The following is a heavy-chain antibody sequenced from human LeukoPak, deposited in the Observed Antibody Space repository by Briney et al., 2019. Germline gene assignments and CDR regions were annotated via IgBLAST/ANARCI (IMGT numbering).Heavy chain of an antibody. V-gene: IGHV1-18*01. Sequence: ASVKVSCKASGYTFTSYGISWVRQAPGQGLEWMGWISAYNGNTNYAQKLQGRVTMTTDTSTSTAYMELRSLRSDDTAVYYCARLEGDCSGGSCYRPIDYWGQGTLVTVSP. J-gene: IGHJ4*02. CDR1: GYTFTSYG. CDR2: ISAYNGNT. CDR3: ARLEGDCSGGSCYRPIDY. D-gene: IGHD2-15*01.